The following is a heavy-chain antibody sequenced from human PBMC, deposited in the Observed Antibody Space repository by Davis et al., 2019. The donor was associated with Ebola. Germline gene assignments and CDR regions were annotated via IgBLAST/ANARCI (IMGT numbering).Heavy chain of an antibody. CDR2: ISYDGSNK. J-gene: IGHJ6*02. CDR1: GFTFSSYG. Sequence: GESLKISCAASGFTFSSYGMHWVRQAPGKGLEWVAVISYDGSNKYYADSVKGRFTISRDNSKNTLYLQMNSLRAEDTAVYYCAKLDGYNCYYYGMDVWGQGTTVTVSS. D-gene: IGHD5-24*01. V-gene: IGHV3-30*18. CDR3: AKLDGYNCYYYGMDV.